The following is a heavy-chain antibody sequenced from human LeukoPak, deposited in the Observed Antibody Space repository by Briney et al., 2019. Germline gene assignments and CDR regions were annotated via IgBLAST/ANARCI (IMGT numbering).Heavy chain of an antibody. V-gene: IGHV5-10-1*01. CDR3: ARGGKSAYGWFDP. D-gene: IGHD5-12*01. Sequence: GVSLRISSKGSGYSFTNYWISWVRQMPGKGLEWMGTIDPSDSYTNYSPSFQGHVTISADKSISTAYLQWSSLKASDTAMYYCARGGKSAYGWFDPWGQGALVTVSS. CDR2: IDPSDSYT. J-gene: IGHJ5*02. CDR1: GYSFTNYW.